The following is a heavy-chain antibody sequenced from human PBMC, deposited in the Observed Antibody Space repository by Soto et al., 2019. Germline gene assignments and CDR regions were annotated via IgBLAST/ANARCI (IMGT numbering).Heavy chain of an antibody. CDR1: GGTFSSYA. CDR2: IIPIFGTA. D-gene: IGHD3-16*02. J-gene: IGHJ5*02. V-gene: IGHV1-69*13. CDR3: ARDRTITFGGVIPNNWFDP. Sequence: ASVKVSCKASGGTFSSYAISWVRQAPGQGLEWMGGIIPIFGTANYAQKFQGRVTITADESTSTAYMELSSLRSEDTAVYYCARDRTITFGGVIPNNWFDPWGQGTLVTVPS.